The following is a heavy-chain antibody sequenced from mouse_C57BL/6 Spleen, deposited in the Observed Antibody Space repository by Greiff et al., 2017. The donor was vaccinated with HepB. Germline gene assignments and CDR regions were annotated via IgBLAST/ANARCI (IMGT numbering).Heavy chain of an antibody. V-gene: IGHV3-6*01. J-gene: IGHJ4*01. CDR3: ARILYYYGSSGAMDY. CDR2: ISYDGSN. CDR1: GYSITSGYY. D-gene: IGHD1-1*01. Sequence: VQLKESGPGLVKPSQSLSLTCSVTGYSITSGYYWNWIRQFPGNKLEWMGYISYDGSNNYNPSLKNRISITRDTSKNQFFLKLNSVTTEDTATYYCARILYYYGSSGAMDYWGQGTSVTVSS.